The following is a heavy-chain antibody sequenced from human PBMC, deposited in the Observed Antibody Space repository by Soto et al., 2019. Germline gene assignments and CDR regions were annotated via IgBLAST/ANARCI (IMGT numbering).Heavy chain of an antibody. CDR1: GFTFSSYG. CDR2: IWYDGSNK. D-gene: IGHD5-18*01. CDR3: ARDISGGYSYGRGMDV. V-gene: IGHV3-33*01. Sequence: PGGSLRLSCAASGFTFSSYGMHWVRQAPGKGLEWVAVIWYDGSNKYYADAVKGRFTISRDNSKNTLYLQMNSLRAEDTAVYYCARDISGGYSYGRGMDVWGQGTTVTVSS. J-gene: IGHJ6*02.